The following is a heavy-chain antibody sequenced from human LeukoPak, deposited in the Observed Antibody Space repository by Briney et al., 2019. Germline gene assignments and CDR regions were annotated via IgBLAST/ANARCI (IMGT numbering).Heavy chain of an antibody. D-gene: IGHD5-18*01. CDR1: GFTFSRYA. J-gene: IGHJ4*02. Sequence: GGSLRLSCAASGFTFSRYAMTWVRQAPGKGLEWVSTISGNGDSTHYADSVKGRFTISGDHSKNTLYVQMNSLRAEDTAIYYCAKDTAMVTPYYFDFWGQGTLVTVSS. CDR2: ISGNGDST. CDR3: AKDTAMVTPYYFDF. V-gene: IGHV3-23*01.